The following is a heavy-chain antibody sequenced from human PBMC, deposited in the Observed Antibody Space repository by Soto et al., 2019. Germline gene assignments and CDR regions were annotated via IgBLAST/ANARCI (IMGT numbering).Heavy chain of an antibody. V-gene: IGHV3-23*01. D-gene: IGHD5-12*01. CDR3: VKDFRVGYDWTHD. Sequence: DVQLLESGGDLVQPGGSLRLSCAASGFIFSNYAMSWVRQAPGKGLEWVSLIRGSGGPTNYADSVKGRFTVSRDNSKNILLLQMNSLRAVDTAVYYCVKDFRVGYDWTHDWGQGTLVTGSS. J-gene: IGHJ4*02. CDR2: IRGSGGPT. CDR1: GFIFSNYA.